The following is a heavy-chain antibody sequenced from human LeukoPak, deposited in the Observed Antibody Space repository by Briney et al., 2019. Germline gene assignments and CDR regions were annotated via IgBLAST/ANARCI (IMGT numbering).Heavy chain of an antibody. V-gene: IGHV3-7*01. CDR3: ARAGGTYYGIAFDI. CDR1: GFTFSSHW. Sequence: PGGSLRLSCAASGFTFSSHWMSWVRQAPGKGLEWVANIKQDGSEKYYVDSVKGRFTISRDNAKNSLYLQMNSLRAEDTAVYYCARAGGTYYGIAFDIWGQGTMVTVSS. D-gene: IGHD1-26*01. CDR2: IKQDGSEK. J-gene: IGHJ3*02.